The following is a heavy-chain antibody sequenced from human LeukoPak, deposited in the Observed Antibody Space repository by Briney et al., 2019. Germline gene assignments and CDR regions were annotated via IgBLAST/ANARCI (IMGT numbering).Heavy chain of an antibody. V-gene: IGHV3-21*01. D-gene: IGHD2-15*01. CDR3: ARAVGAAHSGYFQH. J-gene: IGHJ1*01. CDR2: ISSSSSYI. CDR1: GFTFSSYS. Sequence: GGSLRLSCAASGFTFSSYSMNWVRQAPGKGLEWVSSISSSSSYIYYADSVKGRFTISRDNAKNSLYLQMNSLRAEDTAVYYCARAVGAAHSGYFQHWDQGTLVTVSS.